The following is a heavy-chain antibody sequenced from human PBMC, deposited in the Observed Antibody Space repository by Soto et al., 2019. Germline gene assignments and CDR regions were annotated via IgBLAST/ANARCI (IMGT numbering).Heavy chain of an antibody. Sequence: QVQLVESGGGVVQPGRSLRLSCAASGFTFSSYGMHWVRQAPGKGLEWVAVIWYDGSNKYYADSVKGRFTISRDNSKNTLYLQMNSLRAEDTAVYYCARDFEIAAASVGMDVWGQGTTVTVSS. J-gene: IGHJ6*02. CDR1: GFTFSSYG. D-gene: IGHD6-13*01. CDR3: ARDFEIAAASVGMDV. CDR2: IWYDGSNK. V-gene: IGHV3-33*01.